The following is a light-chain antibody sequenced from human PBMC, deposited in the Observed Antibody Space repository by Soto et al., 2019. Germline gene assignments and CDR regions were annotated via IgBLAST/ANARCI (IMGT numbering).Light chain of an antibody. CDR3: QHYGYSLWT. Sequence: EVVLTQSPGTLSLSPGERVTLSCRASQSVASSYLAWYQQKPGRAPRLLFYSASSRATGIPDRFSGSGSGTDFTLTISRLEPEDFAVYYCQHYGYSLWTFGQGTKVEIK. CDR2: SAS. J-gene: IGKJ1*01. V-gene: IGKV3-20*01. CDR1: QSVASSY.